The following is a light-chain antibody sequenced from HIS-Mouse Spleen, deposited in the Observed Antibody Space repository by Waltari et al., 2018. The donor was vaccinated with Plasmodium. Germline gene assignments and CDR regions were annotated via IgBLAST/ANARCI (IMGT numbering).Light chain of an antibody. CDR3: CSYAGSSTNWV. J-gene: IGLJ3*02. CDR1: SSDVGRYNL. Sequence: QSALTQPASVSGSPGQSITIPCPGTSSDVGRYNLVSWYQQHPGKAPKLMIYEGSKRPSGVSNRFSGSKSGNTASLTISGLQAEDEADYYCCSYAGSSTNWVFGGGTKLTVL. V-gene: IGLV2-23*01. CDR2: EGS.